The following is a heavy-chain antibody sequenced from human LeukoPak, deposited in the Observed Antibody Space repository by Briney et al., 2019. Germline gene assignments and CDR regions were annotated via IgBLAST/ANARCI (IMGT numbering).Heavy chain of an antibody. V-gene: IGHV1-69*05. CDR2: IIPIFGTA. D-gene: IGHD6-25*01. Sequence: ASVKVSCKASGGTFSSYAISWVRQAPGQGLEWMGGIIPIFGTANYAQKLQGRVTMTTDTSTSTAYMELRSLRSDDTAVYYCARRAPSGDYWGQGTLVTVSS. CDR1: GGTFSSYA. CDR3: ARRAPSGDY. J-gene: IGHJ4*02.